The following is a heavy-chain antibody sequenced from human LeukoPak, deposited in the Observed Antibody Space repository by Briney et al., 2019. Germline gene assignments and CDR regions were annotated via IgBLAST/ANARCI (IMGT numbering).Heavy chain of an antibody. CDR3: ARYYYDQFSPAFDI. CDR2: IYTSGST. Sequence: SGTLSLTCAVSGGSISSTDRWSWVRQPAGKGLEWIGRIYTSGSTNYNPSLKSRVTMSVDTSKNQFSLKLSSVTAADTAVYYCARYYYDQFSPAFDIWGQGTMVTVSS. D-gene: IGHD3-22*01. J-gene: IGHJ3*02. V-gene: IGHV4-4*07. CDR1: GGSISSTD.